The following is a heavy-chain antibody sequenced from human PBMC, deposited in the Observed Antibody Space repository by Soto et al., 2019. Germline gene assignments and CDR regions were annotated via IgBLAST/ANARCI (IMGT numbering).Heavy chain of an antibody. D-gene: IGHD6-13*01. CDR1: GYSFSSYW. CDR3: ARAPGMADFDY. CDR2: IYPGDSIT. Sequence: GESLKISCKGSGYSFSSYWIGWVRQMPGKGLEWMGIIYPGDSITTYSPSFQGLVTISADKSISTAYLQWNSLRASDTAMYYCARAPGMADFDYWGQGALVTVSS. V-gene: IGHV5-51*01. J-gene: IGHJ4*02.